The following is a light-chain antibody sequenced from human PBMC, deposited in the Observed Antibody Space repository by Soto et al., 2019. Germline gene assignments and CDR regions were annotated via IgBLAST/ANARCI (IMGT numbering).Light chain of an antibody. CDR2: AAS. J-gene: IGKJ4*01. Sequence: DIQMTQSPSSLSASVGDRVTITXXAXXXXXXXLAWYQQKPGKVPKVLIYAASTLQSGVPSRFXXXGXGTDXXXTIXSLXXEDVASYYCQKYNTAPLTFGGGTKVEIK. CDR3: QKYNTAPLT. V-gene: IGKV1-27*01. CDR1: XXXXXX.